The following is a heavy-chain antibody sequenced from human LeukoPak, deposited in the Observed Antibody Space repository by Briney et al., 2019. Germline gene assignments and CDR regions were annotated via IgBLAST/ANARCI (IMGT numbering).Heavy chain of an antibody. V-gene: IGHV3-73*01. J-gene: IGHJ4*02. CDR1: GFTFSGSA. Sequence: PGGSLRLSCAASGFTFSGSAMHGVRQASGKGLEWVGRIRSKANSYATAYAASVKGRFTISRDDSKNTAYLQMNSLKTEDTAVYYCTTGSGWSPIDYWGQGTLVTVSS. CDR3: TTGSGWSPIDY. CDR2: IRSKANSYAT. D-gene: IGHD6-19*01.